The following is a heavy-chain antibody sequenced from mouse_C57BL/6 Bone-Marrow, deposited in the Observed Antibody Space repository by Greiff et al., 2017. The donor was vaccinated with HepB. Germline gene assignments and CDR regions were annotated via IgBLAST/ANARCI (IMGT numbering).Heavy chain of an antibody. Sequence: QVQLQQSGAELVRPGTSVKMSCKASGYTFTNYWIGWAKQRPGHGLEWIGDIYPGGGYTNYNEKFKGKATLTADKSSSTAYMQFSSLTSEDSAIYYCARHYDYDVRAWFAYWGQGTLVTVSA. V-gene: IGHV1-63*01. CDR3: ARHYDYDVRAWFAY. CDR1: GYTFTNYW. D-gene: IGHD2-4*01. J-gene: IGHJ3*01. CDR2: IYPGGGYT.